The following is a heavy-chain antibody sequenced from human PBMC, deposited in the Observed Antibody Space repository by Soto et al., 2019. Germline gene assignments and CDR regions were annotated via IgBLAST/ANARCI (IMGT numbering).Heavy chain of an antibody. D-gene: IGHD1-1*01. CDR1: GLTVSGKKY. Sequence: DVQLVESGGGLIQPGGSLRLSCAAFGLTVSGKKYLAWVRQAPGKRLEWLSGLYDVDGTYYADSVKGRFTVSRDSSQSVVYLQMHSLRPDDTAVYYCASWQLQEHAYDIWGLGTAVTVSS. CDR3: ASWQLQEHAYDI. CDR2: LYDVDGT. V-gene: IGHV3-53*01. J-gene: IGHJ3*02.